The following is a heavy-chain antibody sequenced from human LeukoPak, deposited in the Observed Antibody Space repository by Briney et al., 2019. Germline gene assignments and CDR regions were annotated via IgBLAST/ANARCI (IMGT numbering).Heavy chain of an antibody. Sequence: SETLSLTCAVYGGSFSGYYWSWIRQPPGKGLEWIGEINHSGSTNYNPSLKSRVTISVDTSKNQFSLKLSSVTAADTAVYYCARGREQLGYYGMDVWGQGTTVTVSS. CDR3: ARGREQLGYYGMDV. D-gene: IGHD1-1*01. CDR2: INHSGST. V-gene: IGHV4-34*01. CDR1: GGSFSGYY. J-gene: IGHJ6*02.